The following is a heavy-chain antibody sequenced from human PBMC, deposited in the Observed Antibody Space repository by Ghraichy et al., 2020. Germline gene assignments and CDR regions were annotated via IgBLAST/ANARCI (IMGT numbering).Heavy chain of an antibody. CDR2: ISGRGRDT. V-gene: IGHV3-23*01. J-gene: IGHJ4*02. Sequence: SCAASGFTFTNYMMSLVRQAPGQGLEWVAAISGRGRDTYYSDSVKGRFTISRDNSKNTLHLQMNSLRGADSAIYYCVKDRGNTDPFYDSWGQGTLVNVSS. CDR1: GFTFTNYM. CDR3: VKDRGNTDPFYDS. D-gene: IGHD5-18*01.